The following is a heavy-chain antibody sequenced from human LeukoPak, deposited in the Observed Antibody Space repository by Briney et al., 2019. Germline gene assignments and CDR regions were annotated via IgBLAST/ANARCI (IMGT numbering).Heavy chain of an antibody. Sequence: ASVKVSCKASGYTFTSYGISWVRQAPGQGLEWMGWISAYNGNTNYAQKLQGRVTMTTDTSTSTAYMELRSLRSDDTAVYYCATVRYATYYFDYWGQGTLVTVSS. CDR1: GYTFTSYG. CDR3: ATVRYATYYFDY. V-gene: IGHV1-18*01. D-gene: IGHD2-8*01. CDR2: ISAYNGNT. J-gene: IGHJ4*02.